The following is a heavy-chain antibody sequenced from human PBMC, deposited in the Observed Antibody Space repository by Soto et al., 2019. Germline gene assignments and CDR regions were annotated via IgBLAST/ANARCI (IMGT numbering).Heavy chain of an antibody. V-gene: IGHV3-23*01. CDR2: ISGSGGST. CDR1: GFTFSSYA. J-gene: IGHJ4*02. Sequence: GGSLRLSCAASGFTFSSYAMSWVRQAPGKGLEWVSAISGSGGSTYYADSVKGRFTISRDNSKNTLYLQMNSLRAEDTAVYYCAKDLGGGGIVVVPDYYFDYWGQGTLVTVSS. D-gene: IGHD2-2*01. CDR3: AKDLGGGGIVVVPDYYFDY.